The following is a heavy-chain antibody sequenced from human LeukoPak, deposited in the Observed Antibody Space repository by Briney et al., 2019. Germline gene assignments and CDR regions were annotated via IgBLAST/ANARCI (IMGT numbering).Heavy chain of an antibody. D-gene: IGHD3-3*01. CDR2: INPSGGST. J-gene: IGHJ3*02. CDR1: GYTFTSYY. Sequence: ASVTVSFKASGYTFTSYYMHWVRQAPGQGLEWMGLINPSGGSTSYAQKFQGRVTITRDTSISTAYMELSRLRSDDTAVYYCARGRGSVFLEWFPLQDAFDIWGEGTMVTVSS. V-gene: IGHV1-46*01. CDR3: ARGRGSVFLEWFPLQDAFDI.